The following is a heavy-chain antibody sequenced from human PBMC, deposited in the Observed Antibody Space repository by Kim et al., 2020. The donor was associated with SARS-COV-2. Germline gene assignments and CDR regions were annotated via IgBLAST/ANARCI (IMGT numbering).Heavy chain of an antibody. CDR2: ISSSGSTI. CDR3: ARRVSKRFLEWTDYYYGMDV. D-gene: IGHD3-3*01. J-gene: IGHJ6*02. Sequence: GGSLRLSCAASGFTFSSYEMNWVRQAPGKELEWVSYISSSGSTIYYADSVKGRFTISRDNAKNSLYLQMNSLRAEDTAVYYCARRVSKRFLEWTDYYYGMDVWGQGTTVTVSS. CDR1: GFTFSSYE. V-gene: IGHV3-48*03.